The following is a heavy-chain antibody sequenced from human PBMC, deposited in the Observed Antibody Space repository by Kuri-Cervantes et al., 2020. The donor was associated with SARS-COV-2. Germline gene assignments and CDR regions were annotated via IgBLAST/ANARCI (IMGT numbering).Heavy chain of an antibody. V-gene: IGHV3-13*04. CDR1: GFTFSSYA. CDR3: VRARGTGLDY. Sequence: GESLKISCAASGFTFSSYAMSWVRQAPGKGLEWVSAIGTAGDTYYPGSVKGRFTISRENAKNSLYLQMNSLRAGDTAVYYCVRARGTGLDYWGQGTLVTVSS. CDR2: IGTAGDT. D-gene: IGHD3-16*01. J-gene: IGHJ4*02.